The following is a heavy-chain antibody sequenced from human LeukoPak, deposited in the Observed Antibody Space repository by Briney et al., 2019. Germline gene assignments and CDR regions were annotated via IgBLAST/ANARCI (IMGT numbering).Heavy chain of an antibody. CDR3: ARDSSYYGMDV. CDR2: IYYSGST. CDR1: GGSISSYY. V-gene: IGHV4-59*01. J-gene: IGHJ6*02. Sequence: PSETLSLTCTVSGGSISSYYWSWIRQPPGKGLEWVGYIYYSGSTNYNPSLKSRVTISVDTSKNQFSLKLSSVTAADTAVYCCARDSSYYGMDVWGQGTTVTVSS.